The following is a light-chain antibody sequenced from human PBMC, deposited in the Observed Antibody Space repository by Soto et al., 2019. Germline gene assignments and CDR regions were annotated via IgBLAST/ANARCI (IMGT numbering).Light chain of an antibody. CDR1: QSISSY. V-gene: IGKV1-39*01. CDR2: AAS. CDR3: QQRYSTPLT. Sequence: DIQMTQSPSSLSASVGDRVTITCRASQSISSYLNWYQQKPGKAPKLLIYAASSLQSWVPSRFRGTGSGTDFTLTISSLQPEDFATYACQQRYSTPLTFGQGTKLEIK. J-gene: IGKJ2*01.